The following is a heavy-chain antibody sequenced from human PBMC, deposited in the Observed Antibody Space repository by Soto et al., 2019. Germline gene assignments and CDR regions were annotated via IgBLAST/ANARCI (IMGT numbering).Heavy chain of an antibody. D-gene: IGHD4-4*01. Sequence: QVQLVESGGGVVQPGRSLRLSCAASGFTFSSYAMHWVRQAPGKGLEWVAVISYDGSNKYYADSVKGRFNISRDNSKNTLYLQMNSLRAEDTAVYYCARPLWRNDYNWGYFDLWGRGTQVTVSS. V-gene: IGHV3-30-3*01. J-gene: IGHJ2*01. CDR3: ARPLWRNDYNWGYFDL. CDR2: ISYDGSNK. CDR1: GFTFSSYA.